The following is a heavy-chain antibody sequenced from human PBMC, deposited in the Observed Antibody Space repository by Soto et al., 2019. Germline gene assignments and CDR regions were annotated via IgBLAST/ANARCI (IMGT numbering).Heavy chain of an antibody. V-gene: IGHV1-69*01. Sequence: QVQLVQSGAEVKKPGSSVKVSCKASVGTFSSYAISWVRQAPGQGLEWMGGIIPIFGTANYAQKFQGRVTITADESTSTAYMELSSLRSEDTAVYYCARSSGRGSYTHYYYYYGMDVWGQGTTVTVSS. CDR1: VGTFSSYA. D-gene: IGHD1-26*01. CDR3: ARSSGRGSYTHYYYYYGMDV. CDR2: IIPIFGTA. J-gene: IGHJ6*02.